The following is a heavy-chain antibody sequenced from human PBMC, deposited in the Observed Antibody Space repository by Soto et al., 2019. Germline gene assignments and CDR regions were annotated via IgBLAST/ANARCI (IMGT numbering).Heavy chain of an antibody. CDR1: GFTFDDYT. CDR3: AKDIAMVRGVIIYYYYGMDV. J-gene: IGHJ6*02. D-gene: IGHD3-10*01. V-gene: IGHV3-43*01. Sequence: GGSLRLSCAASGFTFDDYTMHWFRQAPGKGLEWVSLISWDGGSTYYADSVKGRFTISRDNSKNSLYLQMNSLRTEDTALYYCAKDIAMVRGVIIYYYYGMDVWGQGTTVTVSS. CDR2: ISWDGGST.